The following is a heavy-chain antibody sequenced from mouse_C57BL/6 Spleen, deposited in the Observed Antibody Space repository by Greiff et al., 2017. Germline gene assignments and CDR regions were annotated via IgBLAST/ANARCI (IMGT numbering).Heavy chain of an antibody. CDR2: IDPETGGT. Sequence: QVQLQQSGAELVRPGASVTLSCKASGYTFTDYEMHWVKQTPVHGLEWIGAIDPETGGTAYNQKFKGKAILTADKSSSTAYMELRSLTSEDSAVYYCTRSGYGKYFDYWGQGTTLTVSS. D-gene: IGHD2-10*02. J-gene: IGHJ2*01. CDR1: GYTFTDYE. V-gene: IGHV1-15*01. CDR3: TRSGYGKYFDY.